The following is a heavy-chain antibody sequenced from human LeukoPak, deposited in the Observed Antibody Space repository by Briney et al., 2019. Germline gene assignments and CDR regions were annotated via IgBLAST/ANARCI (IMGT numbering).Heavy chain of an antibody. CDR2: IYSSGST. CDR3: ARDCPLRYFDWSPLWYFDL. V-gene: IGHV4-4*07. Sequence: SETLSLTCTVSGGSINNYYWSWIRQPAGKGLEWIGLIYSSGSTSYNPSLKSRVTISVDTSKNQFSLKLSSVTAADTAVYYCARDCPLRYFDWSPLWYFDLWGRGTLVTVSS. J-gene: IGHJ2*01. CDR1: GGSINNYY. D-gene: IGHD3-9*01.